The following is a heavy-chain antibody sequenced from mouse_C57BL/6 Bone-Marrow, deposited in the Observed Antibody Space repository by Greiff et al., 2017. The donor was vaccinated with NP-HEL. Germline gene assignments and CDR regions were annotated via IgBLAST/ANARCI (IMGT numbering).Heavy chain of an antibody. J-gene: IGHJ2*01. V-gene: IGHV1-82*01. CDR3: ARQTTVVALDY. CDR1: GYAFSSSW. CDR2: IYPGDGDT. D-gene: IGHD1-1*01. Sequence: QVQLQQSGPELVTPGASVKISCKASGYAFSSSWMNWVKQRPGKGLEWIGRIYPGDGDTNYNGKFKGKATLTEDKSSSTAYMQPSSLTSGDSAVYFCARQTTVVALDYWGQGTTLTVAS.